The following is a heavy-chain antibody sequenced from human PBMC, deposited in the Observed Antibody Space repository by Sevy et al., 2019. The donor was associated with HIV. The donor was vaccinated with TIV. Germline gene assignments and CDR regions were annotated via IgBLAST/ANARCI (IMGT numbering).Heavy chain of an antibody. CDR3: AKDPPRQGYDPDY. CDR2: ISYDGNNQ. D-gene: IGHD5-12*01. Sequence: GGSLRLSCAASGFTFSNYGMHWVRQAPGKGLDWVAVISYDGNNQYYADSVKGRFTISRDNSKNTLILQMNSLRAEDTAVYYCAKDPPRQGYDPDYWGQGTLVTVSS. V-gene: IGHV3-30*18. J-gene: IGHJ4*02. CDR1: GFTFSNYG.